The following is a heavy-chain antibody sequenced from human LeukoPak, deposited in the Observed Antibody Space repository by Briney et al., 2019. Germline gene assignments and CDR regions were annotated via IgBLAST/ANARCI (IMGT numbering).Heavy chain of an antibody. V-gene: IGHV4-61*02. Sequence: PSETLSLTCSVSGGSISSGTYYWSWIRQPAGEGLEWIGRIFTSGTTNYNPSLKSRVTISIDTSKNQFSLKLSSVTAADTAVYYCARESGYSYSDALDIWGQGTMVTVSS. D-gene: IGHD5-18*01. CDR1: GGSISSGTYY. CDR2: IFTSGTT. CDR3: ARESGYSYSDALDI. J-gene: IGHJ3*02.